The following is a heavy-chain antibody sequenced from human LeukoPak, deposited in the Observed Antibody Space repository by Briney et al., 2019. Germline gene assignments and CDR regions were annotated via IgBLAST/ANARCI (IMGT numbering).Heavy chain of an antibody. CDR1: GGSITRYY. J-gene: IGHJ4*02. D-gene: IGHD6-19*01. CDR2: IYYSGST. Sequence: SGTLPLTCTVSGGSITRYYWGWIRQPPGNGREWIGYIYYSGSTNYNPSLKSRVTISVDTSKNQFSLKLSSVTAADTAVYYCARVTSSGWYYFDYWGQGTLVTVSS. CDR3: ARVTSSGWYYFDY. V-gene: IGHV4-59*01.